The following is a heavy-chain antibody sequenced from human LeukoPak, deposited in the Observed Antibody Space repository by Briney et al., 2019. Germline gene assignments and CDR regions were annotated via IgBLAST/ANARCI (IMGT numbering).Heavy chain of an antibody. Sequence: GGSLRLSCAASGFXFSSYSMNWVRQAPGKELEWVSYISSGSSTIYYADSVKGRFTVSRDNAKNSLYLQMNSLRDEDTAVYYCARRYYDSSGFGHLDCWGQGSLVTVSS. V-gene: IGHV3-48*02. CDR2: ISSGSSTI. CDR1: GFXFSSYS. CDR3: ARRYYDSSGFGHLDC. D-gene: IGHD3-22*01. J-gene: IGHJ4*02.